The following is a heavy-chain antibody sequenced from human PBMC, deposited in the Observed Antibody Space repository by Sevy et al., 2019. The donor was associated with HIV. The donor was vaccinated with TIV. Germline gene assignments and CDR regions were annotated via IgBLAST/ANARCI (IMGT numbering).Heavy chain of an antibody. D-gene: IGHD2-21*02. V-gene: IGHV1-2*02. CDR1: GHTFSGYY. CDR2: INLDSGGT. Sequence: ASVKVAGKAPGHTFSGYYMHWVRQAPGQGPEWMGCINLDSGGTNYAQIFQGRVTMTRDTSISTAYLELSRLRSDDTAVYYCASEVTLRFDYWGQGTQVTVSS. CDR3: ASEVTLRFDY. J-gene: IGHJ4*02.